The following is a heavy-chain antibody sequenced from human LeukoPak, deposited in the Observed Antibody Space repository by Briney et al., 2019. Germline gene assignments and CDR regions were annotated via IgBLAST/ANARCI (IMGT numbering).Heavy chain of an antibody. J-gene: IGHJ6*02. CDR2: ISYDGSNK. Sequence: PGGSLRLSCAASGFTFSSYGMHWVRQAPGKGLEWVAVISYDGSNKYYADSVKGRSTISRDNSKNTLYLQMNSLRAEDTAVYYCAKALRYCSSTSCGRYYYYGMDVWGQGTTVTVSS. CDR3: AKALRYCSSTSCGRYYYYGMDV. D-gene: IGHD2-2*01. CDR1: GFTFSSYG. V-gene: IGHV3-30*18.